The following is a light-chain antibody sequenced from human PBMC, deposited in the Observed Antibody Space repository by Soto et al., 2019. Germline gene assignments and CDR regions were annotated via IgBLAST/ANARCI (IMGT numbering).Light chain of an antibody. Sequence: QLTQSPSVLSSSVGDRVTITCRASQGISSYLAWYQQKPGKAPTLLIYAASTLQSGVPSRFSGSGSGTDFTLTISSLQPEDFATYYCQQSYSTPPWTFGQGTKVDIK. CDR2: AAS. J-gene: IGKJ1*01. V-gene: IGKV1-39*01. CDR3: QQSYSTPPWT. CDR1: QGISSY.